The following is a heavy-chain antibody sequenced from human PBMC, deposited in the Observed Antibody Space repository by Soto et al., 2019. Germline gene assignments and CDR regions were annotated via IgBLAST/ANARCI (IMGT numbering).Heavy chain of an antibody. D-gene: IGHD2-21*02. CDR3: AKDKPAVVVTAPFDY. Sequence: QVQLVESGGGVVQPGRSLRLSCAASGFTFSSYGMHWVRQAPGKGLVWVAVISYDGSNKYYADSVKGRFTISRDNSKNTLYLQRNSLRAEDTAVYYCAKDKPAVVVTAPFDYWGQGTLVTVSS. CDR2: ISYDGSNK. V-gene: IGHV3-30*18. CDR1: GFTFSSYG. J-gene: IGHJ4*02.